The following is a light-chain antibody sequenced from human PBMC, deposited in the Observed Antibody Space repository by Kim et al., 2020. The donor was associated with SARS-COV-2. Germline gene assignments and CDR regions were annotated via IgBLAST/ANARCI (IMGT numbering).Light chain of an antibody. V-gene: IGLV3-19*01. CDR2: GKN. CDR1: SLRSYY. CDR3: NSRDSNGNQLF. J-gene: IGLJ1*01. Sequence: SSELTQDPAVSVALGQTVRITCQGDSLRSYYATWYQQKPGQAPVVVIYGKNNRPSGIPDRFSGSSSGNTASLTITGTQADDEADYYCNSRDSNGNQLFFG.